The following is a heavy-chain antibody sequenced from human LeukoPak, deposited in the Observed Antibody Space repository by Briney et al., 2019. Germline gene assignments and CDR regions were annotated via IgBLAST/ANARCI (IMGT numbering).Heavy chain of an antibody. Sequence: GGSLRLSCAASGFTFSSYGIHWVRQAPDKGLEWVAVISYDGSNKYYADSVKGRFTISRDNAKNSLYLQMNSLRAEDTAVYYCARDSPYYYGSGNYWAFDIWGQGTMVTVSS. V-gene: IGHV3-30*03. J-gene: IGHJ3*02. CDR2: ISYDGSNK. CDR3: ARDSPYYYGSGNYWAFDI. CDR1: GFTFSSYG. D-gene: IGHD3-10*01.